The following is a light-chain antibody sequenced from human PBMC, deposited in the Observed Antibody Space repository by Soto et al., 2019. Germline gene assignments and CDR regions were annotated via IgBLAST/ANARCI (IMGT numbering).Light chain of an antibody. Sequence: EIVLTQSPGTLSLSPGERATLSCRASQSVSSAYLAWYQHKPGQPPTLLIYAASSRVTGIPDRFSGSGSGPDFTLTISRLEPEDFAVYYCQQYGTSSTCTFGQGPKVEIK. V-gene: IGKV3-20*01. CDR3: QQYGTSSTCT. CDR2: AAS. CDR1: QSVSSAY. J-gene: IGKJ1*01.